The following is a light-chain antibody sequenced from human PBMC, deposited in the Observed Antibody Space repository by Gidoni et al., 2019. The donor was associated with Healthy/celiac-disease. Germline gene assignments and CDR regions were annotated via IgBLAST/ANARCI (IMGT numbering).Light chain of an antibody. CDR1: QSVLYSSNNKNY. V-gene: IGKV4-1*01. CDR3: QQYYSYPPT. CDR2: WAS. J-gene: IGKJ1*01. Sequence: DTAMTQSPHALAVPRCERDTTNRRSSQSVLYSSNNKNYLAWYQQKPGQPPKLLIYWASTRECGVPARFSGSGSGTEFTLTISSLQAEDVAVYYCQQYYSYPPTFXXXTKVEIK.